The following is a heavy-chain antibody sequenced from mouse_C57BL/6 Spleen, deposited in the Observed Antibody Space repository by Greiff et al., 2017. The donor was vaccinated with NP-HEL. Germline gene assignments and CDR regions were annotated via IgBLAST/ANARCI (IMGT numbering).Heavy chain of an antibody. Sequence: VQLQQSGAELAKPGASVKLSCKASGYTFPRYWLHWVQQRPGQGLEWIGYINPSSGYTKYNQKFKDKATLTADKSSSTAYMQLSSLTYEDSAVYYGARYCYGSSDYFDYWGQGTTLTVSS. V-gene: IGHV1-7*01. CDR1: GYTFPRYW. CDR3: ARYCYGSSDYFDY. D-gene: IGHD1-1*01. CDR2: INPSSGYT. J-gene: IGHJ2*01.